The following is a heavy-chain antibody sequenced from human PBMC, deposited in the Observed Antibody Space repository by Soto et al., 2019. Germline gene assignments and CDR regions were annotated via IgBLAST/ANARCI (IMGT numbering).Heavy chain of an antibody. CDR3: ARARYAYFDY. CDR2: IYYSGST. J-gene: IGHJ4*02. V-gene: IGHV4-30-4*01. CDR1: GGSLSNDDYY. D-gene: IGHD1-1*01. Sequence: PSETLSLTCTISGGSLSNDDYYWSWIRQPPGKGLEWIGYIYYSGSTNSNPSLKSRVTQSVDTSKKQFSLTLRSVTAADTAVYYCARARYAYFDYWGQGTLVTVSS.